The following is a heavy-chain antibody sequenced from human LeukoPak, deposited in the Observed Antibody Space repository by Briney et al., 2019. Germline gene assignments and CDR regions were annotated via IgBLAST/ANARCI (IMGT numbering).Heavy chain of an antibody. V-gene: IGHV3-33*01. CDR3: ARARTYYYDSSGPDAFDI. Sequence: GGSLRLSCAASGSTFSSYGMHWVRQAPGKGLEWVAVIWYDGSNKYYADSVKGRFTISRDNSKNTLYLQMNSLRAEDTAVYYCARARTYYYDSSGPDAFDIWGQGTMVTVSS. CDR1: GSTFSSYG. CDR2: IWYDGSNK. J-gene: IGHJ3*02. D-gene: IGHD3-22*01.